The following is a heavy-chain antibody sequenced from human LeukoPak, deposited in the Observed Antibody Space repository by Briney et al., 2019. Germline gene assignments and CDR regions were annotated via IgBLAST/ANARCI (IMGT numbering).Heavy chain of an antibody. CDR3: ARFRPVVPAATDYYYYGMDV. Sequence: ASVKVSCKASGYTFTGYYMHWVRQAPGQGLEWMGWINPNSGGTNYAQKFQGRVTMTRDTSISTAYMELSRLRSDDTAVYYCARFRPVVPAATDYYYYGMDVWGRGTTVTVSS. V-gene: IGHV1-2*02. CDR1: GYTFTGYY. J-gene: IGHJ6*02. D-gene: IGHD2-2*01. CDR2: INPNSGGT.